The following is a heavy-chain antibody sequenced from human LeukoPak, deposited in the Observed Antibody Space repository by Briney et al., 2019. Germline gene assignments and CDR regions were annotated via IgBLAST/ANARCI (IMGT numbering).Heavy chain of an antibody. Sequence: SETPSLTCTVSGGSISSSSYYWGWIRQPPGKGLDWIGSIYYTGSTYYNPSLKSRVTISVDTSKNQFSLKLSSVTAADTAVYYCARRLASYSGYDGTYFDYWGQGTLVTVSS. J-gene: IGHJ4*02. D-gene: IGHD5-12*01. V-gene: IGHV4-39*01. CDR3: ARRLASYSGYDGTYFDY. CDR1: GGSISSSSYY. CDR2: IYYTGST.